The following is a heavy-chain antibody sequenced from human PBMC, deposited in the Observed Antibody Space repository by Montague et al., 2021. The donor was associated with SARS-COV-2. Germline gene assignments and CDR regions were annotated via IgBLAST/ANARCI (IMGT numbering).Heavy chain of an antibody. CDR3: AKDTATIRIAVALMDV. V-gene: IGHV3-23*01. CDR2: MSGSGVRR. Sequence: SLRLSCAASGFIFSNYAMTCVRQAPGNGLEWVSTMSGSGVRRDYADSVKGRFTISRASSKNTLYLQMNSLRVEDTAVYYCAKDTATIRIAVALMDVWGQGTTVIVSS. D-gene: IGHD6-19*01. J-gene: IGHJ6*02. CDR1: GFIFSNYA.